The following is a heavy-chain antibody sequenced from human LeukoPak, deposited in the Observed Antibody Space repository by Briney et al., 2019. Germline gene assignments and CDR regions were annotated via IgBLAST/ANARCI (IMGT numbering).Heavy chain of an antibody. D-gene: IGHD3-10*01. J-gene: IGHJ4*02. CDR3: AGVVMVVRGAHY. V-gene: IGHV3-48*01. CDR2: ISSSSSTI. CDR1: GFTFSSYS. Sequence: GGSLRLSCAASGFTFSSYSMNWVRQAPGKGLEWASYISSSSSTIYYADSVKGRFTISRDNAKNSLYLQMNSLRAEDTAVYYCAGVVMVVRGAHYWGQGTLVTVSS.